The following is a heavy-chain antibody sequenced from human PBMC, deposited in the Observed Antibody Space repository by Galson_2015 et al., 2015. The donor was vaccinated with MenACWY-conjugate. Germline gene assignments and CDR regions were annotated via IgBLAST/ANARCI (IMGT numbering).Heavy chain of an antibody. D-gene: IGHD4-17*01. Sequence: ALRLSCAASGFTFSSYAMNWVRQAPGKGLEWVSTISGSGGSTYYADSVKGRFTISRDNSKNTLSLLMKSLTAEDTAVYYCAKDMNHGDFGDFAYWGHGTRVTVPS. CDR3: AKDMNHGDFGDFAY. CDR2: ISGSGGST. CDR1: GFTFSSYA. J-gene: IGHJ4*01. V-gene: IGHV3-23*01.